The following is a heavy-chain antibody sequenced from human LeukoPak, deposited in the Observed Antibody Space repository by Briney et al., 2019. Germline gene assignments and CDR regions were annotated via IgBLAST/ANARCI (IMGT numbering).Heavy chain of an antibody. CDR3: ARLRAYCGGDCYSAFDI. J-gene: IGHJ3*02. V-gene: IGHV4-59*08. CDR1: GGSISSYY. CDR2: IYYSGST. D-gene: IGHD2-21*02. Sequence: SETLSLTCTVSGGSISSYYWSWIRQPPGKGLEWIGYIYYSGSTNYNPSLKSRVTISVDTSKNQSSLKLSSVTAADTAVYYCARLRAYCGGDCYSAFDIWGQGTMVTVSS.